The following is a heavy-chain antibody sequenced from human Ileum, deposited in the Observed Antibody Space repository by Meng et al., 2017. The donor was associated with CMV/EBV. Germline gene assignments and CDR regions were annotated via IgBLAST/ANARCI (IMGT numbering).Heavy chain of an antibody. CDR3: SLRYGGGSYDY. D-gene: IGHD6-19*01. CDR1: GGAISSSAYY. CDR2: IYYTRSV. Sequence: QLQLRESGPGLVKPSGTLSLPCTVSGGAISSSAYYWGRIRQPPGKGVEGIGRIYYTRSVYYNPSLRSRVTISVETSRNQFSLKMISMTAADTAVYYCSLRYGGGSYDYWGQGTLVTVSS. J-gene: IGHJ4*02. V-gene: IGHV4-39*07.